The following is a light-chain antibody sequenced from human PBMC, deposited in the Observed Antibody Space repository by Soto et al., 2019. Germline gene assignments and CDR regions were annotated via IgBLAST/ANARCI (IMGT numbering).Light chain of an antibody. Sequence: DIQMTQSPSSLSASVGDRVTITCRASQSISNYLNWYQQKPGKAPNLLIYAASSWQSGVPSRFSGSGSGTDLTLTISRLQPADFATYCCQRSESTPVTFGPGTRLEIK. J-gene: IGKJ5*01. CDR1: QSISNY. CDR2: AAS. V-gene: IGKV1-39*01. CDR3: QRSESTPVT.